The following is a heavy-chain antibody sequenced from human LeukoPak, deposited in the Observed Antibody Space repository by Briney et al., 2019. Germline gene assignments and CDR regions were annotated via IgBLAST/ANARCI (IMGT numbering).Heavy chain of an antibody. V-gene: IGHV4-59*01. J-gene: IGHJ6*02. Sequence: SETLSVTCTVSSGSISTYYRTWIRQPRGKGLEWIGFSHYSGSTNYYPSLKSRVTISLDTSTNQFSLKLNSVTTADTAVYYCARAPRGESDAASGFYGVDVWGQGTTVTVSS. CDR3: ARAPRGESDAASGFYGVDV. D-gene: IGHD3-22*01. CDR1: SGSISTYY. CDR2: SHYSGST.